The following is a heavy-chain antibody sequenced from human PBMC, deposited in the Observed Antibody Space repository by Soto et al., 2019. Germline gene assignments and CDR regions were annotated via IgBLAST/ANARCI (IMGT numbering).Heavy chain of an antibody. CDR3: ASDYSNYVSGYYYYGMDV. CDR2: ISGSGGST. Sequence: GGSLRLSCAASGFTFSSYAMSWVRQAPGKGLEWVPAISGSGGSTYYADSVKGRFTISRDNSKDTLYLQMNSLRAEDTAVYYCASDYSNYVSGYYYYGMDVWGQGTTVTVSS. CDR1: GFTFSSYA. V-gene: IGHV3-23*01. D-gene: IGHD4-4*01. J-gene: IGHJ6*02.